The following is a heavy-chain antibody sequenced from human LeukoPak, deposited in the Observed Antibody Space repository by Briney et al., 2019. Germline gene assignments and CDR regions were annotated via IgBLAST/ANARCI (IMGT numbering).Heavy chain of an antibody. Sequence: GGSLRLSCAVSGFTFSSYGMHWVRQGPGKGLEWVAFIRNDGSHKYYADSVKGRFTISRDNSKNTLYLQMNSLRADDTAVYYCAKAGGSSWDPFDYWGQGTLVTVSS. J-gene: IGHJ4*02. V-gene: IGHV3-30*02. CDR2: IRNDGSHK. CDR1: GFTFSSYG. CDR3: AKAGGSSWDPFDY. D-gene: IGHD6-13*01.